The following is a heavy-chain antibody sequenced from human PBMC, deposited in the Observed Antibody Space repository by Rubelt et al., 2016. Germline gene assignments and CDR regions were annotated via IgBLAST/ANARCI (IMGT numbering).Heavy chain of an antibody. CDR2: INHSGST. CDR3: ARGAGIRRGMDV. V-gene: IGHV4-39*07. CDR1: GGSISSSSYY. J-gene: IGHJ6*02. D-gene: IGHD3-3*02. Sequence: QLQLQESGPGLVKPSETLSLTCTVSGGSISSSSYYWGWIRQPPGKGLEWIGEINHSGSTNYNPSLKSRVTISVDTSKNQFSLKLSSVTAADAAVYYCARGAGIRRGMDVWGQGTTVTVSS.